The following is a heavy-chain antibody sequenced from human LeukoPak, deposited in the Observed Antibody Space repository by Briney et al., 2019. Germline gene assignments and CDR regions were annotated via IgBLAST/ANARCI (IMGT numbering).Heavy chain of an antibody. CDR1: GYTLTELS. J-gene: IGHJ4*02. CDR3: ATDRYSYGYLFDY. CDR2: FKPEDGET. D-gene: IGHD5-18*01. V-gene: IGHV1-24*01. Sequence: GASVKVSCKVSGYTLTELSMHWERQAPGKGLEWVGGFKPEDGETIYAQKFEGSVTMTEDTSTDTAYMELSSLRSEDTAVYYCATDRYSYGYLFDYWGQGTLVTVSS.